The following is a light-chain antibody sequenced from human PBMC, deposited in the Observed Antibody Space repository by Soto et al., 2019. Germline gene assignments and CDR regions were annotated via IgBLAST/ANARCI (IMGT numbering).Light chain of an antibody. CDR3: QQYGSSLGVT. CDR1: QSVSSSY. V-gene: IGKV3-20*01. Sequence: EIVLTQSPGTLSLSPGERATLSCRASQSVSSSYLAWYQQKPGQAPRLLIYGASSRATGIPDRLSGSGSGTDFTLTISRLEPEDFAVYYCQQYGSSLGVTFGGGTKVEIK. CDR2: GAS. J-gene: IGKJ4*01.